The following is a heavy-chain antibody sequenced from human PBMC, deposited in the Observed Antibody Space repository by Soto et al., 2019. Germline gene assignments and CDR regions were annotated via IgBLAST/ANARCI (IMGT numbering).Heavy chain of an antibody. D-gene: IGHD3-3*01. CDR3: ARRVYYDFWSGYYRGYYYYYMDV. CDR2: MNPNSGNT. Sequence: ASVKVSCTASGYTFTSYEINWVRQATGQGLGWMGWMNPNSGNTGYAQKFQGRVTMTRNTSISTAYMELSSLRSEDTAVYYCARRVYYDFWSGYYRGYYYYYMDVWGKGTTVTVSS. J-gene: IGHJ6*03. V-gene: IGHV1-8*01. CDR1: GYTFTSYE.